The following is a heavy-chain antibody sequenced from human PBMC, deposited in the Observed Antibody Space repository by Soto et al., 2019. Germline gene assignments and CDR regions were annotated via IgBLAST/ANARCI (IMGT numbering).Heavy chain of an antibody. CDR3: TSGENTVTYEY. D-gene: IGHD4-17*01. CDR2: IYPGDSDT. Sequence: GESLKISCKGSGYTFSNYWIGWVRQMPGKGLEWMGIIYPGDSDTRYSPSFQGQVTISADKSISTAFLQWSSLKASDTAMYYCTSGENTVTYEYGGQGTLVTVSS. V-gene: IGHV5-51*01. J-gene: IGHJ4*02. CDR1: GYTFSNYW.